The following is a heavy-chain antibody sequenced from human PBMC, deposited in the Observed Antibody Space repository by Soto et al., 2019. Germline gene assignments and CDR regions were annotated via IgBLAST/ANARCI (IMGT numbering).Heavy chain of an antibody. CDR2: INAGNGNT. V-gene: IGHV1-3*01. D-gene: IGHD3-10*02. CDR3: ARNRNKWPYVGYYYLDV. CDR1: GYTFTSYS. Sequence: APVKVSGKASGYTFTSYSMHWVRQAPGQRLEWMGWINAGNGNTKYSQKFQGRVTITRDTSASTAYMELSSLRSEDTAVYYCARNRNKWPYVGYYYLDVWGKGTTVTVSS. J-gene: IGHJ6*03.